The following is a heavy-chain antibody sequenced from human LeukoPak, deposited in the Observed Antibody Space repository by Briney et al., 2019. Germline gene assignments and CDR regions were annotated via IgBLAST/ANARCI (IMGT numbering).Heavy chain of an antibody. CDR3: ARDPYPYYYYYGMDV. V-gene: IGHV3-74*01. CDR2: INSDGSST. CDR1: GFTFSSYW. Sequence: GGSLRLSCAASGFTFSSYWMHWVRQAPGKGLVWVSRINSDGSSTSYADSVKGRFTISRDNAKNTLYLQMNSLRAEDTAVYYCARDPYPYYYYYGMDVWGQGTTVTVSS. J-gene: IGHJ6*02.